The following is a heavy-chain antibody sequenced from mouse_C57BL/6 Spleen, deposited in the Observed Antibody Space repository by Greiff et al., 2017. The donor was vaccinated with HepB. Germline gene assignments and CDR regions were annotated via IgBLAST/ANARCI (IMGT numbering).Heavy chain of an antibody. Sequence: QQSGPELVKPGASVKISCKASGYSFTSYYIHWVKQRPGQGLEWIGWIYPGSGNTKYNEKFKGKATLTADTSSSTAYMQLSSLTSEDSAVYYCARSGTRGWFAYWGQGTLVTVSA. CDR3: ARSGTRGWFAY. J-gene: IGHJ3*01. D-gene: IGHD4-1*01. V-gene: IGHV1-66*01. CDR1: GYSFTSYY. CDR2: IYPGSGNT.